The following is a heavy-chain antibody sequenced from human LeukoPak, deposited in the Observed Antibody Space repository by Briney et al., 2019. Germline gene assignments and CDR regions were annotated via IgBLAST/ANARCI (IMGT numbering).Heavy chain of an antibody. CDR2: LNRGSSTI. Sequence: QPGGSLRLSCVVSGFPFSSYGMNWVRQAPGEGAEWGSYLNRGSSTIYYADSVKGRFTIYRHNAKNSLYLQMNSLRDEDTAVYYCARECLMVGVYDAFDIWGQGTMVTVSS. D-gene: IGHD1-26*01. CDR1: GFPFSSYG. J-gene: IGHJ3*02. CDR3: ARECLMVGVYDAFDI. V-gene: IGHV3-48*02.